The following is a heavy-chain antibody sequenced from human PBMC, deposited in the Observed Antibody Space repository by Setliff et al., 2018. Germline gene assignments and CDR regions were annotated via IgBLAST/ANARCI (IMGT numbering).Heavy chain of an antibody. D-gene: IGHD6-6*01. J-gene: IGHJ6*03. CDR1: GASINSLSW. CDR2: IYHDGND. CDR3: AWEQFVPFRDYYMDV. V-gene: IGHV4-4*02. Sequence: SETLSLTCTVSGASINSLSWWSWVRQPPGKGLEWIGEIYHDGNDKYTPSVHYSPSLKSRVTISADTSKNQFSLNLTSVTAADTAVYYCAWEQFVPFRDYYMDVWGKGTTVTVSS.